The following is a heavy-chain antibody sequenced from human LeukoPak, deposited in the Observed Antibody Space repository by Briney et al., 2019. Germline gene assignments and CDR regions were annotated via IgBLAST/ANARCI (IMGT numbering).Heavy chain of an antibody. CDR3: AREYSSYDLRAYYYYYYMDV. Sequence: GGSLRLSCAASGFTFSSYWMSWVRQAPGKGLEWVANIKQDGSEKYYVDSVKGRFTISRDNAKNSLYLQMNSLRAEDTAVYYCAREYSSYDLRAYYYYYYMDVWGKGTTVTISS. CDR1: GFTFSSYW. V-gene: IGHV3-7*01. J-gene: IGHJ6*03. D-gene: IGHD5-12*01. CDR2: IKQDGSEK.